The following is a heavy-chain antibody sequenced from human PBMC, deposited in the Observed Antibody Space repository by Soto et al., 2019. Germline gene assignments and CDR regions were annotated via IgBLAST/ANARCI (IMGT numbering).Heavy chain of an antibody. J-gene: IGHJ4*02. CDR3: ASQDYGDFDY. CDR1: GHSISSSSYY. CDR2: IYYSGST. V-gene: IGHV4-39*01. Sequence: SDTLSLTCTVSGHSISSSSYYWGWIRQPPGKGLEWIGSIYYSGSTYYNPSLKSRVTISVDTSKNQFSLKLSSVTAADTAVYYCASQDYGDFDYWGQGTLVTVS. D-gene: IGHD4-17*01.